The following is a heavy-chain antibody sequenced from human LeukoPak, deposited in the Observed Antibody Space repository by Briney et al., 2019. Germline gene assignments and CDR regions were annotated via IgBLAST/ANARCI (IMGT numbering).Heavy chain of an antibody. CDR3: AREVGATYHLPYYYYYMDV. CDR1: GFTFSSYW. D-gene: IGHD1-26*01. CDR2: IKQDGSEK. Sequence: PGGSLRLSCAASGFTFSSYWMSWVRQAPGKGLEWVANIKQDGSEKYYVDSVKGRFTISRDNAKNSLYLQMNSLRAEDTAVYYCAREVGATYHLPYYYYYMDVWGKGTTVTVSS. V-gene: IGHV3-7*01. J-gene: IGHJ6*03.